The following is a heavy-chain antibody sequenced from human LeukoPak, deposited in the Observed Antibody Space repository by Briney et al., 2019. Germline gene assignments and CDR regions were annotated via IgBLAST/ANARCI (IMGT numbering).Heavy chain of an antibody. CDR3: AKVLYSSGFYGNY. V-gene: IGHV3-21*04. Sequence: PGGSLRLSCAASGFTFSSYSMNWVRQAPGKGLEWVSSISSSSSYIYYADSVKGRFTISRDNAKNSLYLQMNSLRGEDTAVYYCAKVLYSSGFYGNYWGQGTLVTVSS. J-gene: IGHJ4*02. CDR2: ISSSSSYI. D-gene: IGHD6-19*01. CDR1: GFTFSSYS.